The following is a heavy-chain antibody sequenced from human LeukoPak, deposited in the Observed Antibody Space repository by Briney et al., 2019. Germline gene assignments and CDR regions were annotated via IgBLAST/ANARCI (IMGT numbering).Heavy chain of an antibody. CDR3: ARVLNYYDSSWGY. D-gene: IGHD3-22*01. J-gene: IGHJ4*02. V-gene: IGHV4-39*07. CDR1: GGSISSSSYY. Sequence: PSETLSLTCTVSGGSISSSSYYWGWIRQPPGKGLEWIGSIYYSGSTYYNPSLKSRVTISVDTSKNQFSLKLSSVTAADTAVYYCARVLNYYDSSWGYWGQGTLVTVSS. CDR2: IYYSGST.